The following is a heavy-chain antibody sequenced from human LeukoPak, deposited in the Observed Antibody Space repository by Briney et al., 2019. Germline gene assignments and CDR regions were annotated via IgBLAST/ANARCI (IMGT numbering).Heavy chain of an antibody. V-gene: IGHV3-7*01. D-gene: IGHD2-21*02. J-gene: IGHJ2*01. CDR1: GFTFSNYW. CDR2: IKDDGSEK. Sequence: QSGGSLRLSCAASGFTFSNYWMSWVRQAPGKGLDGVANIKDDGSEKYFADSVTGRFTSSRDNARSSLYLQMNSLSPEDTAVYYCAKLVVVTATYWYFDLWGRGTPVTASS. CDR3: AKLVVVTATYWYFDL.